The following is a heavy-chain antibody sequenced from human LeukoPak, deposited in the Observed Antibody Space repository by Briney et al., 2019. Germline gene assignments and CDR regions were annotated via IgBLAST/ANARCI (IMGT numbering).Heavy chain of an antibody. Sequence: GGSLRLSCAASGFTFSSYGMHWVRQAPGKGLEWVALIWYDGSNRYYAGSVKGRFTISRDNSKNTLSLQVSSLRTEDTAVYYCAKDRYSYAFEYSDSWGQGTLVTVSS. CDR1: GFTFSSYG. V-gene: IGHV3-30*02. CDR2: IWYDGSNR. CDR3: AKDRYSYAFEYSDS. D-gene: IGHD5-18*01. J-gene: IGHJ4*02.